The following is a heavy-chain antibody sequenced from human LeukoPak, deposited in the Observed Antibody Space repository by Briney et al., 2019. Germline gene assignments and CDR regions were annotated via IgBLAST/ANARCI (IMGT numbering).Heavy chain of an antibody. V-gene: IGHV3-30-3*01. CDR2: ISDDGTNK. CDR1: GFTFSTHG. Sequence: GRSLRLSCVASGFTFSTHGIHWVRQAPGKGLEWVALISDDGTNKYNADSVKGRLTISRDNSKNTPYMQMNSVRAEETAVYYCARDLPYRSGWYFDYWGQGTLVTVSS. J-gene: IGHJ4*02. CDR3: ARDLPYRSGWYFDY. D-gene: IGHD6-19*01.